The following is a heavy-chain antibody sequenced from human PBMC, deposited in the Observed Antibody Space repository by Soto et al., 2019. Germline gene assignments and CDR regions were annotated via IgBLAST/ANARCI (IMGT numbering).Heavy chain of an antibody. J-gene: IGHJ4*02. D-gene: IGHD5-12*01. V-gene: IGHV3-23*01. CDR1: GFTFSNFA. CDR2: ISGSGGST. Sequence: PGGSLSLSCAASGFTFSNFAMRWVRQAPGKGLEWVSDISGSGGSTYYAESVKGRFTISRDNSKNTLFLQMNSLRVEDTAVYYCAKDIVAVGGYETFDFWGQGTMVTVSS. CDR3: AKDIVAVGGYETFDF.